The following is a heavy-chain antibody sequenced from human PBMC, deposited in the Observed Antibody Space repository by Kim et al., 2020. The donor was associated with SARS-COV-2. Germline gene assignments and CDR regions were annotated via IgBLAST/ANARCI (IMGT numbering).Heavy chain of an antibody. Sequence: SVKVSCKASGGTFSSYAISWVRQAPGQGLEWMGGIIPIFGTANYAQKFQGRVTITADESTSTAYMELSSLRSEDTAVYYCARESQVPGDYYYYGMDVWGQGTTVTVSS. CDR1: GGTFSSYA. D-gene: IGHD3-10*01. V-gene: IGHV1-69*13. CDR3: ARESQVPGDYYYYGMDV. J-gene: IGHJ6*02. CDR2: IIPIFGTA.